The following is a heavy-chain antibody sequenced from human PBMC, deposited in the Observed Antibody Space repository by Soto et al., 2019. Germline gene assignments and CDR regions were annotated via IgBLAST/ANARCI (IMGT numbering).Heavy chain of an antibody. V-gene: IGHV4-39*01. D-gene: IGHD2-15*01. CDR2: IYYSGST. CDR3: ARRVVVVAATIGEYYYYGMDV. CDR1: GGSISSSSYY. Sequence: QLQLQESGPGLVKPSETLSLTCTVSGGSISSSSYYWGWIRQPPGKGLEWIGSIYYSGSTYYNPSLKSRVTTAVDTSKNQLSLKLSSVTAADTDVYYCARRVVVVAATIGEYYYYGMDVWGQGTTVTVSS. J-gene: IGHJ6*02.